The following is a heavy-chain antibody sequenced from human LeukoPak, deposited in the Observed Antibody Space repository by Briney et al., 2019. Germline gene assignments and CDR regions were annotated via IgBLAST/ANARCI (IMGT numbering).Heavy chain of an antibody. Sequence: SETLSLTCTVSGGSISISSSYWGWIRQPPGKGLEWVGSVHYSGNTFYNPSLKSRVTISLDTSKNHFSLKVHSVTAADTAVYYCARAPYGDYSLYWFDPWGQGTLVTVSS. CDR1: GGSISISSSY. V-gene: IGHV4-39*07. J-gene: IGHJ5*02. CDR2: VHYSGNT. CDR3: ARAPYGDYSLYWFDP. D-gene: IGHD4-17*01.